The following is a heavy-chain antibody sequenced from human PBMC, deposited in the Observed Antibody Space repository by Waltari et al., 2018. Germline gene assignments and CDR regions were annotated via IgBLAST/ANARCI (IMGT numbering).Heavy chain of an antibody. J-gene: IGHJ3*02. CDR2: ISYDGSNK. CDR3: ASLYSGSYYDAFDI. V-gene: IGHV3-30-3*01. Sequence: QVQLVESGGGVVQPGRSLRLSCAASGFTFSSYAMHWVRQAPGKGLEWVAVISYDGSNKYYADSVKGRFTISRDNSKNTLYLQMNSLRAEDTAVYYCASLYSGSYYDAFDIWGQGTMVTVSS. CDR1: GFTFSSYA. D-gene: IGHD1-26*01.